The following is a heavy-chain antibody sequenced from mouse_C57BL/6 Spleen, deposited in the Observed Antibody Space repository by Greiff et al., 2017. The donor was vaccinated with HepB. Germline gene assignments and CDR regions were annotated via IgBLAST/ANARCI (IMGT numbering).Heavy chain of an antibody. CDR3: ARENDYDGDYFDY. J-gene: IGHJ2*01. V-gene: IGHV5-4*01. CDR2: ISDGGSYT. Sequence: EVKLVESGGGLVKPGGSLKLSCAASGFTFSSYAMSWVRQTPEKRLEWVATISDGGSYTYSPNNVKGRFTISRDNAKNNLYLQMRHLKSEDTAMYYCARENDYDGDYFDYWGQGTTLTVSS. CDR1: GFTFSSYA. D-gene: IGHD2-4*01.